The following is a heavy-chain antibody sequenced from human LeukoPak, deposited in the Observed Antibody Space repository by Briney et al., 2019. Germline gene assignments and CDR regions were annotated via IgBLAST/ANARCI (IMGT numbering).Heavy chain of an antibody. J-gene: IGHJ4*02. V-gene: IGHV1-3*03. Sequence: ASVKVSCKASGYTFTSYAMHWVRQAPGQRLEGMGWMNAGNGNTKYSQEFQGRVTITRDTSASTAYMELSSLRSEDMAVYYCARAAPLAGYSSGWAIDYWGQGTLVTVSS. CDR3: ARAAPLAGYSSGWAIDY. CDR2: MNAGNGNT. CDR1: GYTFTSYA. D-gene: IGHD6-19*01.